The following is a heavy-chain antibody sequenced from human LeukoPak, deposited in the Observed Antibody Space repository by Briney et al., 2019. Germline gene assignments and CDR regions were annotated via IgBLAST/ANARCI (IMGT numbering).Heavy chain of an antibody. V-gene: IGHV3-48*04. J-gene: IGHJ4*02. Sequence: GGSLRLSCAASGFIFSQYSMNWVRQAPGKGLEWVSHIRYTGETFYADSVKGRFTISRDNAKNSLYLQMNNVRAEDTAVYYCARYSYKHDCWGQGTLVTVSS. D-gene: IGHD2-15*01. CDR1: GFIFSQYS. CDR2: IRYTGET. CDR3: ARYSYKHDC.